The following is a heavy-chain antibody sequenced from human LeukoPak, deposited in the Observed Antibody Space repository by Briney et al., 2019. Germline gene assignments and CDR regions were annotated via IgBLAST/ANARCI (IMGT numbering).Heavy chain of an antibody. CDR2: ISAYNGNT. CDR3: ARDATRYCSGGSCYSDY. J-gene: IGHJ4*02. V-gene: IGHV1-18*01. D-gene: IGHD2-15*01. CDR1: GYTFTSYG. Sequence: ASVKVSCKASGYTFTSYGIGWVRQAPGQGLEWMGWISAYNGNTNYAQKLQGRVTMTTDTPTSTAYMELRSLRSDDTAVYYCARDATRYCSGGSCYSDYWGQGTLVTVSS.